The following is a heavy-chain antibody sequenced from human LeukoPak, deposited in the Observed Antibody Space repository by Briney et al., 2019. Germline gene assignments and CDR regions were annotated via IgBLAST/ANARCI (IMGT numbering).Heavy chain of an antibody. V-gene: IGHV3-11*04. Sequence: PGGSLRLSCAASGFIFSDYYMSWIRQAPGKGLEWVSYISSSGSTMYYTDSVKGRFTISRDNAKNSLYLQMNSLRAEDTAVYYCARDRDNVAGTRGYFDYWGQGTLVTVSS. D-gene: IGHD6-19*01. J-gene: IGHJ4*02. CDR2: ISSSGSTM. CDR1: GFIFSDYY. CDR3: ARDRDNVAGTRGYFDY.